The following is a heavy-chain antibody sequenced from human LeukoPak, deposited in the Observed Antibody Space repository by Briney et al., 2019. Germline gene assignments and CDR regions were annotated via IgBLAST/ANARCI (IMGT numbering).Heavy chain of an antibody. CDR2: INRNAGST. V-gene: IGHV3-20*04. CDR3: ARDLKTAMDYFDY. D-gene: IGHD2-2*01. J-gene: IGHJ4*02. CDR1: GFTFDDYG. Sequence: GSLRLPCAASGFTFDDYGMSWVRQAPGKGLEWVSGINRNAGSTGYADSLKGRFTISRDNSKNTLFLQMNSLRPEDTAVYYCARDLKTAMDYFDYWGQGALVTVSS.